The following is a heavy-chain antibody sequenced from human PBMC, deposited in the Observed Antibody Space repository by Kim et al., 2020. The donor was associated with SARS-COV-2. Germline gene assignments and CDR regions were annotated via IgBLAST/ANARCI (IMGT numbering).Heavy chain of an antibody. CDR2: IKSKTDGGTT. CDR3: TTVVVVPAAMMGYYYYYGMDV. D-gene: IGHD2-2*01. Sequence: GGSLRLSCAASGFTFSNAWMSCVRQAPGKGLEWVGRIKSKTDGGTTDYAAPVKGRFTISRDDSKNTLYLQMNSLKTEDTAVYYCTTVVVVPAAMMGYYYYYGMDVWGQGTTVTVSS. J-gene: IGHJ6*02. V-gene: IGHV3-15*01. CDR1: GFTFSNAW.